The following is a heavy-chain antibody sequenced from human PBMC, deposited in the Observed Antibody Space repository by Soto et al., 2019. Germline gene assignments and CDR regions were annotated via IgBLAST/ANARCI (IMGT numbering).Heavy chain of an antibody. V-gene: IGHV4-59*01. CDR1: GGSISSYY. CDR3: ARDRMGYSGSGRCVGLCHYYHGMDV. D-gene: IGHD3-10*01. CDR2: IYYSGST. Sequence: KTSETLSLTCTVSGGSISSYYWTWIRQSPGKGLEWIGYIYYSGSTNYNPSLKSRVTISVDTSKNQFSLKLSSVTAADTAVYYCARDRMGYSGSGRCVGLCHYYHGMDVWGQGTTVTVSS. J-gene: IGHJ6*02.